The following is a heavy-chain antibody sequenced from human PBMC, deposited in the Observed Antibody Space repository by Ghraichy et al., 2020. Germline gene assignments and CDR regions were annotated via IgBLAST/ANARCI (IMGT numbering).Heavy chain of an antibody. CDR2: IKHDGSEE. V-gene: IGHV3-7*01. J-gene: IGHJ6*02. CDR3: ATLTPSYGDFESIYYYYDMDV. CDR1: GFTFSKYW. D-gene: IGHD4-17*01. Sequence: GGSLRLSCEGSGFTFSKYWLSWVRQAPGKGLEWVANIKHDGSEEYYVGSVKGRFTISRDNAKSSVYLQMNSLRGEDAGVYYCATLTPSYGDFESIYYYYDMDVWGQGATVAASS.